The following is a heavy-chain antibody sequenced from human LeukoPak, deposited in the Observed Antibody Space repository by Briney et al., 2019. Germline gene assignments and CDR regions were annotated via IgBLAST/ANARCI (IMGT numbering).Heavy chain of an antibody. V-gene: IGHV4-30-2*01. J-gene: IGHJ5*02. Sequence: PSQTLSLTCAVSGGSISSGGYSWSWIRQPPGKGLEWIGYIYHSGSTYYNPSLKSRVTISVDRSKNQFSLKLSSVTAADTAVYYCARDGPGVGAKGWFDPWGQGTLVTVSS. CDR2: IYHSGST. CDR1: GGSISSGGYS. CDR3: ARDGPGVGAKGWFDP. D-gene: IGHD1-26*01.